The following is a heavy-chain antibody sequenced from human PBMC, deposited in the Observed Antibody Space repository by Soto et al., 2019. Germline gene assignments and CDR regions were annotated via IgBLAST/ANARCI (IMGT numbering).Heavy chain of an antibody. J-gene: IGHJ4*02. CDR1: GGTFSSYA. CDR2: IIPIFGTA. Sequence: QVQLVQSGAEVKKPGSSVKVSCKASGGTFSSYAISWVRQAPGQGLEWMGGIIPIFGTANYAQKFQGRVTITADESTSTTYMELSSLRSEDTAVYYCAFVDSSGYYPDGFDYWGQGTLVTVSS. V-gene: IGHV1-69*01. CDR3: AFVDSSGYYPDGFDY. D-gene: IGHD3-22*01.